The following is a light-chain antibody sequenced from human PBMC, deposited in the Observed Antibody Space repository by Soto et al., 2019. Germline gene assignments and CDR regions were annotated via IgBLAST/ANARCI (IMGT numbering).Light chain of an antibody. V-gene: IGKV1-5*03. CDR1: QSISNW. CDR2: QAS. J-gene: IGKJ3*01. Sequence: DIQMTQSPSTLSASVGDSVTITCRASQSISNWLAWYQQRPGEAPKLLIYQASTLQTGVPSRFSVSGSGTEFTLTISSLQPDDFATYYCQQYNRGFGPGTKVDIK. CDR3: QQYNRG.